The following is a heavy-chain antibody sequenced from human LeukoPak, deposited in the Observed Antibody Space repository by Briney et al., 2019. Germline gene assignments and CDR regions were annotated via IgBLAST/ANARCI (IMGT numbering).Heavy chain of an antibody. Sequence: GGSLRLSCAASGFTFSSYAMSWVRQAPGKGLEWVSAISSSSSYIYYADSVKGRFTISRDNSKNTLYLQMNSLRAEDTAVYYCARDRRYYDILTGYLFDYWGQGTLVTVSS. CDR3: ARDRRYYDILTGYLFDY. CDR1: GFTFSSYA. V-gene: IGHV3-21*01. J-gene: IGHJ4*02. CDR2: ISSSSSYI. D-gene: IGHD3-9*01.